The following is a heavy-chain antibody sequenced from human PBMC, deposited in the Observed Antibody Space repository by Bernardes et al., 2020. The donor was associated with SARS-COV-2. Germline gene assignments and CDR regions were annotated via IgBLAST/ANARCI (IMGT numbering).Heavy chain of an antibody. V-gene: IGHV3-23*01. CDR2: FSGSGGGT. D-gene: IGHD4-17*01. CDR1: GFTFSSHA. Sequence: GGSLRLSCAASGFTFSSHAMNWVRQAPGKGLEWVSGFSGSGGGTYYADSVKGRFTISRDNSKKTLFLEMDSLRPEDTALYYCAKTPPSTVTTEPYFFDSWGQGTLVTVSS. J-gene: IGHJ4*02. CDR3: AKTPPSTVTTEPYFFDS.